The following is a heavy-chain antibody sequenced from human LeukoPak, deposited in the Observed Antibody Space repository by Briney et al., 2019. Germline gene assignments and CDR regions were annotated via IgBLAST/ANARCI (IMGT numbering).Heavy chain of an antibody. D-gene: IGHD1-26*01. Sequence: TGGSLRLSCAASGFTFSGSAMHWVRQASGKGLEWVGRIRSKANSYATAYAASVKGRFTISRDDSKNTAYLQMNSLKTEDTAVYYCTRRLPIVGAIDAFDIWGQGTMVTVSS. CDR2: IRSKANSYAT. CDR1: GFTFSGSA. J-gene: IGHJ3*02. V-gene: IGHV3-73*01. CDR3: TRRLPIVGAIDAFDI.